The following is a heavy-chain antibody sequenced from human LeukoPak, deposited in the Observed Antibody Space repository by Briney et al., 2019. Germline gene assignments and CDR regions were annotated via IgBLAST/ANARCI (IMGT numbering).Heavy chain of an antibody. CDR1: GYSISSGYY. CDR3: ARDSLLSGQGFDP. Sequence: SETLSLTCTVSGYSISSGYYWGWIRQPPGKGLEWIGNTYHSGNAYYNPSLKSRVTISVDTSKNQLSLKLSSVTAADTALYYCARDSLLSGQGFDPWGQGTLVTVSS. D-gene: IGHD3-3*01. V-gene: IGHV4-38-2*02. J-gene: IGHJ5*02. CDR2: TYHSGNA.